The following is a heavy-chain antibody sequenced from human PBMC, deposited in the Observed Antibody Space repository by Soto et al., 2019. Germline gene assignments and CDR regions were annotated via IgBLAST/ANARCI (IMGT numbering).Heavy chain of an antibody. CDR1: GFTFSSYA. CDR3: AKDLPVAGRCYCRCMDV. CDR2: ISGSGGST. Sequence: PGGSLRLSCAASGFTFSSYAMSWVRQAPGKGLEWVSAISGSGGSTYYADSVKGRFTISRDNSKNTLYLQMNSLRAEDTAVYYCAKDLPVAGRCYCRCMDVWGKGTTVTVSS. J-gene: IGHJ6*03. V-gene: IGHV3-23*01. D-gene: IGHD2-15*01.